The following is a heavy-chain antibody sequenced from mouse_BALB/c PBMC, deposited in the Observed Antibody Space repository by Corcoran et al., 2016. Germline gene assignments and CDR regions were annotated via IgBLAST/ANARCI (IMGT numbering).Heavy chain of an antibody. CDR1: GYTFTSYV. J-gene: IGHJ4*01. Sequence: EVQLQQSGPELVKPGASVKMSCKASGYTFTSYVMHWVKQKPGQGLEWIGSINPYNAGTKYNEKFKGKATLTSDKSSSTAYMELSSLTSEDSAVYYCARLDPGIAMDYWGQGTSVTVSS. CDR2: INPYNAGT. V-gene: IGHV1S136*01. CDR3: ARLDPGIAMDY.